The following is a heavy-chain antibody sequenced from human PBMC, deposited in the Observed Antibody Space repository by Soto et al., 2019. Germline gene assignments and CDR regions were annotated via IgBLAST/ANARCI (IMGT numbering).Heavy chain of an antibody. J-gene: IGHJ3*02. CDR1: GFTFGDYA. V-gene: IGHV3-49*03. CDR2: IRSKAYGGTT. D-gene: IGHD2-2*01. Sequence: SLRLSCTASGFTFGDYAMSWFRQAPGKGLEWVGFIRSKAYGGTTEYAASVKGRFTISRDDSKSIAYLQMNSLKTEDTAVYYCTRDPPDYCSSTSCQPPAFDIWGQGTMVTVSS. CDR3: TRDPPDYCSSTSCQPPAFDI.